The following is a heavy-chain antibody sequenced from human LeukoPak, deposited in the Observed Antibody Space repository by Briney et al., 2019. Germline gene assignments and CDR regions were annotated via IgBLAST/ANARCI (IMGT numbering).Heavy chain of an antibody. V-gene: IGHV4-34*01. D-gene: IGHD4-17*01. Sequence: SETLSLTCAVYGGSFSDYYWSWIRQPPGKGLEWIGEINHSGSTNYNPSLKSRVTISVDTSKNQFSLNLSSVTAADTAVYYCARAPRYGDYVWFDPWGQGTLVTVSS. CDR1: GGSFSDYY. CDR2: INHSGST. J-gene: IGHJ5*02. CDR3: ARAPRYGDYVWFDP.